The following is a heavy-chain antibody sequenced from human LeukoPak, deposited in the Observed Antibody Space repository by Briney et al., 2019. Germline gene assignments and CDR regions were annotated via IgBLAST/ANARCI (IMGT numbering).Heavy chain of an antibody. Sequence: PGGSLRLSCAASAFTFSSYGTHWVRQAPGKGLEWVAVIWYDGSYKYYADSVKGRFTISRDNPKNTLYLQMNSLRAEDTAVYTCARDFCSGGSCYYFDYWGQGTLVTVSS. D-gene: IGHD2-15*01. V-gene: IGHV3-33*01. J-gene: IGHJ4*02. CDR1: AFTFSSYG. CDR3: ARDFCSGGSCYYFDY. CDR2: IWYDGSYK.